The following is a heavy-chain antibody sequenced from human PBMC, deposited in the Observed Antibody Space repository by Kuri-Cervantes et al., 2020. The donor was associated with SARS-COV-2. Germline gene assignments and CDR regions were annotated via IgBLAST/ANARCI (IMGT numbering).Heavy chain of an antibody. D-gene: IGHD5-12*01. CDR3: ARWLRLNDRYFDY. J-gene: IGHJ4*02. CDR1: GGSFSGYY. Sequence: GSLRLSCAVYGGSFSGYYWSWIRQPPGKGLEWIGEINHSGSTNYNPSLKSRVTISVDTSKNQFSLKLSSVTAADTAVYYCARWLRLNDRYFDYWGQGTLVPSPQ. V-gene: IGHV4-34*01. CDR2: INHSGST.